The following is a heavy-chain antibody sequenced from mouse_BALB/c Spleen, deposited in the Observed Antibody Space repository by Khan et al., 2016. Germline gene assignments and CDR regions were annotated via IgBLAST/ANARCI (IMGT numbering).Heavy chain of an antibody. CDR3: VRDKDYYAMDY. CDR2: IWTGGGT. V-gene: IGHV2-9-2*01. CDR1: GFSLTSYD. J-gene: IGHJ4*01. Sequence: QVQLKESGPGLVAPSQSLSITCTVSGFSLTSYDISWIRQPPGKGLEWLGVIWTGGGTNYNSAFMSRLSISKDNSKSQVFLKMNSLQTDDTAIYYCVRDKDYYAMDYWGQGTSVTVSS.